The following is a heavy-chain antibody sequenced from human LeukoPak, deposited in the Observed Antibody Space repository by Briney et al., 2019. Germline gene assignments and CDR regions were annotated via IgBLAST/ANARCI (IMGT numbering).Heavy chain of an antibody. V-gene: IGHV4-39*07. J-gene: IGHJ6*03. CDR2: INHSGST. Sequence: SETLSLTCTVSGGSISSSIYYWGWIRQPPGKGLEWIGEINHSGSTNYNPSLKSRVTISVDTSKNQFSLKLSSVTAADTAVYYCARRGRVVTAHYYYYYMDVWGKGTTVTISS. D-gene: IGHD2-21*02. CDR3: ARRGRVVTAHYYYYYMDV. CDR1: GGSISSSIYY.